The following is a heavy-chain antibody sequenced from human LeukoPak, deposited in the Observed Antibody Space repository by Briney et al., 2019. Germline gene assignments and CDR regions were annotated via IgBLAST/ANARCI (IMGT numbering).Heavy chain of an antibody. Sequence: GGSLRLSCAASGFTFSSYAMSWVRQAPGRGLEWVSAISGSGGSTYYAGSVKGRFTISRDNSKNTLYLQMNSLRAEDTAVYYCAKDRYDSSGYYYGYFDYWGQGTLVTVSS. CDR2: ISGSGGST. D-gene: IGHD3-22*01. CDR3: AKDRYDSSGYYYGYFDY. V-gene: IGHV3-23*01. CDR1: GFTFSSYA. J-gene: IGHJ4*02.